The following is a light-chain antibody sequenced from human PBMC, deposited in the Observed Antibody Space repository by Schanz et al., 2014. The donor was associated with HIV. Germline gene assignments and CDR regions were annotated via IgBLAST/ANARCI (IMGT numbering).Light chain of an antibody. Sequence: IVLTQSPGTLSLSPGERATLSCRASQSVSSSYLAWYQQKPGQAPRLLIYGTSSRATGIPDRFSGNGSETDFTLTISRLEPEDCAVYYCQQYGSSPPTFGQGTTVEIK. J-gene: IGKJ1*01. CDR3: QQYGSSPPT. CDR1: QSVSSSY. V-gene: IGKV3-20*01. CDR2: GTS.